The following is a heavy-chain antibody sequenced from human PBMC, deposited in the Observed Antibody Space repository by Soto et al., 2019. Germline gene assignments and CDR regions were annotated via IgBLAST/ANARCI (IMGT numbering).Heavy chain of an antibody. CDR3: ERGGVVVTRSEYVTH. Sequence: SDTLSLTCTASGDSITRGDYYWPWIRHSPAKGLEWIGNIYKSETTSYNPALRGRVTISVDTSKNQLSLRLNSLNAADTARYECERGGVVVTRSEYVTHWGQGVQV. J-gene: IGHJ1*01. V-gene: IGHV4-30-4*02. D-gene: IGHD3-3*01. CDR1: GDSITRGDYY. CDR2: IYKSETT.